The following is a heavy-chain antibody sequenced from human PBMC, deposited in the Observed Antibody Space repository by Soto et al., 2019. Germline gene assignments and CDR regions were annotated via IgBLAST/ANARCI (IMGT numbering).Heavy chain of an antibody. V-gene: IGHV4-34*01. CDR2: INHSGTT. CDR3: ERRTAGGLETYYTSWFDP. CDR1: GGSFSGYY. Sequence: SDTLSLTCAVYGGSFSGYYWSWIRQPPGRGLEWIGEINHSGTTNNNPSLKSRVTISVDTSKNQCSLKVSSVTAADTAVYYCERRTAGGLETYYTSWFDPWGQGTLVTVSS. D-gene: IGHD3-10*01. J-gene: IGHJ5*02.